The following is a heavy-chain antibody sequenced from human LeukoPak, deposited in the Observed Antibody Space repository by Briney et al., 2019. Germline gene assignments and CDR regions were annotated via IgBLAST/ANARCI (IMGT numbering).Heavy chain of an antibody. V-gene: IGHV1-46*01. D-gene: IGHD3-22*01. CDR2: INPSGGST. J-gene: IGHJ6*02. CDR3: ARHNTYYYDSSGYYNVGNYYYGMDV. Sequence: ASVKVSCKASGYTFTSYYMHWVRQAPGQGLEWMGIINPSGGSTSYAQKFQGRVTMTRDTSTSTVYMELSSLRSEDTAVYYCARHNTYYYDSSGYYNVGNYYYGMDVWGQGTTVTVSS. CDR1: GYTFTSYY.